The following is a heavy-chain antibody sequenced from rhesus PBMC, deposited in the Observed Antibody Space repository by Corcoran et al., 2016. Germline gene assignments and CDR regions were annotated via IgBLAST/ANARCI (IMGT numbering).Heavy chain of an antibody. CDR2: IDGNSAST. D-gene: IGHD2-39*01. CDR1: GGAISDYS. Sequence: QVKLQQWGEGLVKPSETLSLTCAVYGGAISDYSWSWIRQSPGKGLGWIGNIDGNSASTNYNPSLKNRVTISRDASKSQFSLRLTSVTAADTAVYYCAAPYCSRGVCYQPDDYWGQGVLVTVSS. V-gene: IGHV4-73*01. J-gene: IGHJ4*01. CDR3: AAPYCSRGVCYQPDDY.